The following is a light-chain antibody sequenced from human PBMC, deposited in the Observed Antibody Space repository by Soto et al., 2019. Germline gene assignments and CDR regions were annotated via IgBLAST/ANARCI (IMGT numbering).Light chain of an antibody. CDR1: SSAVGGLNY. CDR3: NTYTSRRTYV. Sequence: TQPAPVSGSPRQSITISSTGNSSAVGGLNYVSLYQQHPRNAPRLMLYDVPHRHSGVSYRFSGSKSDNTAPVTIFGGQAEDGATYYCNTYTSRRTYVFGSGSKVTDL. J-gene: IGLJ6*01. CDR2: DVP. V-gene: IGLV2-14*03.